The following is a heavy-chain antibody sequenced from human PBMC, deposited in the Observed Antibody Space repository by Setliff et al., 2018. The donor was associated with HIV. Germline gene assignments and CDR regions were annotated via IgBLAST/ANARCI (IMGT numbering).Heavy chain of an antibody. D-gene: IGHD6-13*01. J-gene: IGHJ4*02. CDR3: ANSHLGTDRSRWYYFDY. V-gene: IGHV3-7*01. Sequence: GGSLRLSCAVSGFSVDRYGMHWVRQAPGKGLEWVANIKTDGSEKYYMDSVRGRFIVSRDNAKNSVYLQMNSLRVEDTAVYYCANSHLGTDRSRWYYFDYWGQGTPVTVSS. CDR1: GFSVDRYG. CDR2: IKTDGSEK.